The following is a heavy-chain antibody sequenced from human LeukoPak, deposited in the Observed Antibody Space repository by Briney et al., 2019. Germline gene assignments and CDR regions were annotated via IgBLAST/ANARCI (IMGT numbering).Heavy chain of an antibody. J-gene: IGHJ4*02. D-gene: IGHD6-13*01. V-gene: IGHV3-7*01. CDR1: GFTVSSSY. CDR3: ARDGQQLGF. Sequence: GGSLRLSCAASGFTVSSSYMSWVRQAPGKGLEWVANIKQDGSEKYYVDSVKGRFTISRDNAKNSLYLQMNSLRAEDTAVYYCARDGQQLGFWGQGTLVTVSS. CDR2: IKQDGSEK.